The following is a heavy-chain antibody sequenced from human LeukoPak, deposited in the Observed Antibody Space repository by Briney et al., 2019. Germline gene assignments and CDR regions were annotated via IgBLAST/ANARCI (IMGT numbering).Heavy chain of an antibody. CDR1: GYTFTSYG. CDR2: INTNTGNP. Sequence: GASVKVSCKASGYTFTSYGISWVRQAPGQGLEWMGWINTNTGNPTYAQGFTGRFVFSLDTSVSTAYLQISSLKAEDTAVYYCATGETIFGVVKFDYWGQGTLVTVSS. J-gene: IGHJ4*02. D-gene: IGHD3-3*01. CDR3: ATGETIFGVVKFDY. V-gene: IGHV7-4-1*02.